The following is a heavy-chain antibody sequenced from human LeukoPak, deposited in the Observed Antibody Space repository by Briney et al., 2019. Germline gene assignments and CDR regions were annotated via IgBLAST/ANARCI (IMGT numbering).Heavy chain of an antibody. D-gene: IGHD2-15*01. V-gene: IGHV4-34*01. Sequence: SETLSLTCAVYGGSFSGYYWSWIRQPPGKGLEWIGEINHSGSTNHNPSLKSRVTISVDTSKNQFSLKLSSVTAADTAVYYCARRHLGYCSGGSCSTMYYGMDVWGQGTTVTVSS. CDR2: INHSGST. J-gene: IGHJ6*02. CDR3: ARRHLGYCSGGSCSTMYYGMDV. CDR1: GGSFSGYY.